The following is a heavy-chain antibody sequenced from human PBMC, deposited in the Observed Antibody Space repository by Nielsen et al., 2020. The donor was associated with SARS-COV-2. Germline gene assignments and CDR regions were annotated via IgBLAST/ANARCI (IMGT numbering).Heavy chain of an antibody. V-gene: IGHV3-30*04. CDR3: ARWGPYYYDSSGYFGDY. CDR1: GFTFSSYA. J-gene: IGHJ4*02. Sequence: GESLRLSCAASGFTFSSYAMHWVRQAPGKGLEWVAVISYDGSNKYYADSVKGRFTISRDNSKNTLYLQMNSLRAEDTAVYYCARWGPYYYDSSGYFGDYWGQGTLVTVSS. D-gene: IGHD3-22*01. CDR2: ISYDGSNK.